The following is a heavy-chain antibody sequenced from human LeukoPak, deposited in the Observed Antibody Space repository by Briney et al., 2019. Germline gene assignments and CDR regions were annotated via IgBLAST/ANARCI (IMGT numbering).Heavy chain of an antibody. CDR2: IRYDGSNK. V-gene: IGHV3-30*02. D-gene: IGHD4-11*01. J-gene: IGHJ6*03. CDR3: ASVTVTTWAPDGHMDV. Sequence: PGGSLRLSCAASGFTFSSYGMHWVRQAPGKGLEWVAFIRYDGSNKYYADSVKGRFTISRDNSKNTLYLQMNSLRAEDTAVYYCASVTVTTWAPDGHMDVWGKGTTVTVSS. CDR1: GFTFSSYG.